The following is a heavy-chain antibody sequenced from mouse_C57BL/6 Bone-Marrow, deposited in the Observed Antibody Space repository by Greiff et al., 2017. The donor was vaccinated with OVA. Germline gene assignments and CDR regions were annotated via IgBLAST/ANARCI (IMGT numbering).Heavy chain of an antibody. CDR2: IRNKAGNHAT. CDR1: GFTFSDAW. D-gene: IGHD2-5*01. J-gene: IGHJ1*03. Sequence: EVQLMESGGGLVQPGGSMKLSCAASGFTFSDAWMDWVSQSPEQGLEWVAEIRNKAGNHATYYAVSVKGRFTISTDDSNSSVYLQRNSLRSEDTGINCRARDDYSNYGDWYFDVWGKGTTVTVSS. V-gene: IGHV6-6*01. CDR3: ARDDYSNYGDWYFDV.